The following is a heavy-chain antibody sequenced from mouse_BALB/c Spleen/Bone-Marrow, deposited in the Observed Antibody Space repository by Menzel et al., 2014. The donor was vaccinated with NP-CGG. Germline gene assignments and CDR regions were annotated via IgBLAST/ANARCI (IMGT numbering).Heavy chain of an antibody. CDR2: IHYSGST. CDR1: GYSITSGYS. V-gene: IGHV3-1*02. Sequence: EVQLVESGPDLVKPSQSLSLTCTVTGYSITSGYSWHWIRQFPGNKLEWMGYIHYSGSTNYNPSLKSRISITRDTSKNQFFLHLNSVTTEDTATYCCARRRYDGVDYWGQGATLTVSS. CDR3: ARRRYDGVDY. J-gene: IGHJ2*01. D-gene: IGHD2-14*01.